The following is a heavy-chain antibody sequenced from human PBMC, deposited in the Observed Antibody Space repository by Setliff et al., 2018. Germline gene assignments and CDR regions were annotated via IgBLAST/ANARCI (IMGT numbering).Heavy chain of an antibody. CDR3: ARDRSAYSYGLDV. CDR1: GGSISSGSYY. V-gene: IGHV4-61*01. Sequence: SETLSLTCSVSGGSISSGSYYWGWIRQSPGKGLEWIGYIYHNGNTNFNPSLKSRVTMSVDTSKNQFALNLTSVTAADTAVYYCARDRSAYSYGLDVWGQGTTVT. J-gene: IGHJ6*02. CDR2: IYHNGNT.